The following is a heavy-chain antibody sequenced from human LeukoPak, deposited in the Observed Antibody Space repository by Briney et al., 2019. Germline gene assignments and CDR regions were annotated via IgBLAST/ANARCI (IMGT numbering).Heavy chain of an antibody. J-gene: IGHJ4*02. CDR2: IYSGGST. CDR3: ARSRLWFGSFDY. Sequence: GGSLRLSCAASGFTVSSNYMSWVRQAPGKGLEWVSVIYSGGSTYYADSVKGRFTISRDNSKNTLYLQMNSLRAEDTAVYYCARSRLWFGSFDYRGQGTLVTVSS. D-gene: IGHD3-10*01. CDR1: GFTVSSNY. V-gene: IGHV3-66*01.